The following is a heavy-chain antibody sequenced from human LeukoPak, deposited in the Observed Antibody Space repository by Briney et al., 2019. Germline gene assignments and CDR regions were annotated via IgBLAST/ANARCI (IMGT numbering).Heavy chain of an antibody. J-gene: IGHJ6*04. CDR3: ASLADIVVVPAAIGGYYYYYGMDV. Sequence: SVKVSCKASGGTFSSYAISWVRQAPGQGLEWMGGIIPIFGTANYAQRFQGRVTITADKSTSTAYMELSSLRSEDTAVYYCASLADIVVVPAAIGGYYYYYGMDVWGKGTTVTVSS. CDR1: GGTFSSYA. V-gene: IGHV1-69*06. D-gene: IGHD2-2*01. CDR2: IIPIFGTA.